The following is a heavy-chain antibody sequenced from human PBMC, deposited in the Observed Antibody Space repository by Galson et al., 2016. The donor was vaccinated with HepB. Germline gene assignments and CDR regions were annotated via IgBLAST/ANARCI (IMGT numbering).Heavy chain of an antibody. J-gene: IGHJ4*02. V-gene: IGHV2-70*04. CDR3: FRMVTSAVEYDS. Sequence: PALVKPTQTLTLTCTFSEFSLTTTGMRVSWVRQPPGKALEWLARIDWDDDKYYSTSLKTRLTISKDTSKNQVVLTMTNMDPVDTATNYCFRMVTSAVEYDSWGQGTLVTVSS. CDR1: EFSLTTTGMR. D-gene: IGHD4-23*01. CDR2: IDWDDDK.